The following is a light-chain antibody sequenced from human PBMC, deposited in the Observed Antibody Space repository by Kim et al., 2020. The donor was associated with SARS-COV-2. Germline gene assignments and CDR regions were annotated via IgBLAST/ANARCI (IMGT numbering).Light chain of an antibody. CDR1: SLRNYY. CDR2: DRN. V-gene: IGLV3-19*01. CDR3: NSRDSSGDHSWV. J-gene: IGLJ3*02. Sequence: LGQTVRITCQGDSLRNYYATWYQQKPGQAPVLVIYDRNTRPSGIPDRFSGSRSGNTASLTITGAQAEDEADYSCNSRDSSGDHSWVFGGGTKLTVL.